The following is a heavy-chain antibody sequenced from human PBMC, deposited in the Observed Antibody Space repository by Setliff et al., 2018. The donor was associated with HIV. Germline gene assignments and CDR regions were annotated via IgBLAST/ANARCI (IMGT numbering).Heavy chain of an antibody. D-gene: IGHD2-2*01. CDR1: GASILSSGGFF. V-gene: IGHV4-31*03. J-gene: IGHJ4*02. CDR3: ARALGYCSSTSCYAEYFDY. Sequence: PSETLSLTCTVSGASILSSGGFFWGWIRQLPGKGLEWIGYIYYSGSTFYNPSLKSRVTISVDTAKNQFSLKLSSVTAADTAVYYCARALGYCSSTSCYAEYFDYWGQGTLVTVSS. CDR2: IYYSGST.